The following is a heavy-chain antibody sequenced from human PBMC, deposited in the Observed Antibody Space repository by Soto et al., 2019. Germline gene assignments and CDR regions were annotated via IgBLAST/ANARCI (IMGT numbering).Heavy chain of an antibody. J-gene: IGHJ4*02. V-gene: IGHV3-23*01. Sequence: PGGSLRLSCAASGFTFSSYAMSWVRQAPGKGLEWVSAISGSGGSTYYADSVKGRFTISRDNSKNTLYLQVNSLRAEDTAVYYCAKDGEDIVGATLFDYWGQGTLVTVSS. CDR3: AKDGEDIVGATLFDY. D-gene: IGHD1-26*01. CDR2: ISGSGGST. CDR1: GFTFSSYA.